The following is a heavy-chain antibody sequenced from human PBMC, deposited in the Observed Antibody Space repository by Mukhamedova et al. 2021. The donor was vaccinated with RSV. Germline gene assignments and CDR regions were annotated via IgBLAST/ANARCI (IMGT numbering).Heavy chain of an antibody. CDR2: INHSGST. D-gene: IGHD2-2*01. V-gene: IGHV4-34*01. CDR3: ARVRWECSSTSCYLPYYYYYMDV. J-gene: IGHJ6*03. Sequence: IRQPPGKGLEWIGEINHSGSTNYNPSLTSRVTISVDTSKNQFSLKLSSVTAADTAVYYCARVRWECSSTSCYLPYYYYYMDVWGKG.